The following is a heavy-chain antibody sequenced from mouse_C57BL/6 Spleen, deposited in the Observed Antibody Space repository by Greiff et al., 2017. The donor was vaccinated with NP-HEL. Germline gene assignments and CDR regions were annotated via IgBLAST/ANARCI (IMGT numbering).Heavy chain of an antibody. D-gene: IGHD1-1*01. CDR1: GYTFTSYW. V-gene: IGHV1-72*01. CDR3: ARSPVGYYGSSYDYFDY. J-gene: IGHJ2*01. CDR2: IDPNSGGT. Sequence: QVHVKQPGAELVKPGASVKLSCKASGYTFTSYWMHWVKQRPGRGLEWIGRIDPNSGGTKYNEKFKSKATLTVDKPSSTAYMQLSSLTSEDSAVYYCARSPVGYYGSSYDYFDYWGQGTTLTVSS.